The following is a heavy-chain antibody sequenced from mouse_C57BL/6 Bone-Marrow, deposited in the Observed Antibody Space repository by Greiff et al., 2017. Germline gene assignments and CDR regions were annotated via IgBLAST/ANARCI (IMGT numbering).Heavy chain of an antibody. D-gene: IGHD3-2*02. J-gene: IGHJ2*01. CDR3: ARGGLRPFDY. CDR1: GYSFTGYY. Sequence: EVQLQQSGPELVKPGASVKISCKASGYSFTGYYMNWVKQSPEKRLEWIGEINPSTGGTTYNQKFKAKATLTVDKSSSTAYMQLKSLTSEDSAVYYCARGGLRPFDYWGQGTTLTVSS. CDR2: INPSTGGT. V-gene: IGHV1-42*01.